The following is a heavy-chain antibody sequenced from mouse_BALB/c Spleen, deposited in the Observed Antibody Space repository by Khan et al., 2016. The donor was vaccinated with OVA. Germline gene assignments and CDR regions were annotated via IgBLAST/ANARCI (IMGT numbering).Heavy chain of an antibody. CDR2: IYPGTDNA. CDR3: AREEALYYFDY. CDR1: GYIFTSYW. D-gene: IGHD3-2*02. V-gene: IGHV1-76*01. Sequence: QIQLVQSGAELVRPGTSVKLSCKTSGYIFTSYWIHWVKQRSGQGLEWIARIYPGTDNAYYNEKLKDKATLTADKSSSTAYIQLSSLKSEDSAVYFCAREEALYYFDYWGQGTTLTVSS. J-gene: IGHJ2*01.